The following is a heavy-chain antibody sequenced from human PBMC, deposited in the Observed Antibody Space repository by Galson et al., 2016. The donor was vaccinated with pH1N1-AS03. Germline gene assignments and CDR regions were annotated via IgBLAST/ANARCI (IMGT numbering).Heavy chain of an antibody. CDR2: SYHGGNT. Sequence: SETLSLTCAVSGYSISSGYFWGWIRQPPGEGLEWIGSSYHGGNTYYNPSLESRLTISLDTSKNQFSLKMNSVTAADTAVYYCARGSSSDYWGQGTLVTVSS. V-gene: IGHV4-38-2*01. CDR3: ARGSSSDY. D-gene: IGHD6-6*01. J-gene: IGHJ4*02. CDR1: GYSISSGYF.